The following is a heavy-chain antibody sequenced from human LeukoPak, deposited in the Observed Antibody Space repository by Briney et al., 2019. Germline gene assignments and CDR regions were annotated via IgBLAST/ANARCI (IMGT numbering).Heavy chain of an antibody. Sequence: GGALRLSCTASGFTLSDYYMSWIRQAPGKGLERVSYISSRGGSINYEDFVEGRFTISRDNARNSLYLQMNSLRAEDTAVYYCAREVDGNVWGSYRYPDYWGQGTLVTVSS. D-gene: IGHD3-16*02. V-gene: IGHV3-11*01. CDR3: AREVDGNVWGSYRYPDY. J-gene: IGHJ4*02. CDR2: ISSRGGSI. CDR1: GFTLSDYY.